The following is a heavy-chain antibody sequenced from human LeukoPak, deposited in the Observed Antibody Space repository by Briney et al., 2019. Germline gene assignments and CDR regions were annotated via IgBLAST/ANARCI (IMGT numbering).Heavy chain of an antibody. J-gene: IGHJ4*02. CDR3: AKGARGGGYSSGWYGGLDY. V-gene: IGHV3-23*01. CDR2: ISGSGGST. D-gene: IGHD6-19*01. CDR1: GFTFSSYA. Sequence: PGGSLRLSCAASGFTFSSYAMSWVRQAPGKGLEWVSAISGSGGSTYYADSVKGRFTISRDTSKHTLYLQMNSLRAEDTAVYYCAKGARGGGYSSGWYGGLDYWGQGTLVTVSS.